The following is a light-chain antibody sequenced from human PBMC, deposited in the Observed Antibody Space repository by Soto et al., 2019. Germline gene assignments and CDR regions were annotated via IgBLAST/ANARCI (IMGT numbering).Light chain of an antibody. V-gene: IGLV1-51*01. Sequence: QSVLTQPASVSGSPGQSITISCSGSSSNIGGNSVSWYQQLPGTAPKLLIYDDDKRPSGIPDRFSGSKSGTSATLGITGFXTGDEADYYCGSWDSSLSAYVFGTGTKVTVL. CDR2: DDD. J-gene: IGLJ1*01. CDR3: GSWDSSLSAYV. CDR1: SSNIGGNS.